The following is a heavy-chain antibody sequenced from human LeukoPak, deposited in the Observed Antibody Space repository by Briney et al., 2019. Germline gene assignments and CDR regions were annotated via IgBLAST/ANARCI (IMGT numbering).Heavy chain of an antibody. V-gene: IGHV3-23*01. J-gene: IGHJ4*02. Sequence: GGSLRLSCAASGFTFSSYAMGWVRQAPGKGLEWVSAISGSGGSTYYADSVKGRFTISRDNSKNTLYLQMNSPRAEDTAVYYCASGYYPYYFDYWGQGTLVTVSS. CDR1: GFTFSSYA. D-gene: IGHD3-22*01. CDR2: ISGSGGST. CDR3: ASGYYPYYFDY.